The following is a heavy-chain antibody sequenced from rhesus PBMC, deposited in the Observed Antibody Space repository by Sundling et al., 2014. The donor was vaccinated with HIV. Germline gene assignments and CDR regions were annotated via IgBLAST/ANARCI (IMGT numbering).Heavy chain of an antibody. J-gene: IGHJ6*01. CDR2: LYGSGSGT. CDR1: GGSVSSSY. D-gene: IGHD3-22*01. CDR3: ARDAGVIVPYGLDS. V-gene: IGHV4-169*02. Sequence: QVQLQESGPGLVKPSETLSVTCTVSGGSVSSSYWSWIRQAPGKGLEWIGFLYGSGSGTKYNPSLKSRVTLSVDTSKNQFSLRLTSVTAADTAVYYCARDAGVIVPYGLDSWGQGVVVIVSS.